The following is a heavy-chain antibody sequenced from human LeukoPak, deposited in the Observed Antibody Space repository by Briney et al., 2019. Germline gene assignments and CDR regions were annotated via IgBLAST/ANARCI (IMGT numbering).Heavy chain of an antibody. D-gene: IGHD1-26*01. CDR3: ARWEPGIRDAFDI. CDR1: GFTVSDNF. V-gene: IGHV3-66*01. CDR2: IYSGGST. Sequence: VGSLRLSCAASGFTVSDNFITWVRQAPGKGLEWVSVIYSGGSTFYADSVKGRFIISRDNSKNTLYLQMNSLRAEDTAVYYCARWEPGIRDAFDIWGQGTMVTVSS. J-gene: IGHJ3*02.